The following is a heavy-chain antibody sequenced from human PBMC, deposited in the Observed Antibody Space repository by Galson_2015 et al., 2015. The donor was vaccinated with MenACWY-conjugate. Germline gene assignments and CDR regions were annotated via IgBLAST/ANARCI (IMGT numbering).Heavy chain of an antibody. CDR3: ARQGSSSSWFDP. V-gene: IGHV5-51*01. Sequence: QSGAEVKKPGESLKISCKASGYRFTNSWTAWVRQMPGKGLEWMGIIYPSDSDTRYSPSFQGQVTISADKSIDTAYLQWSSLKASDTAMYYCARQGSSSSWFDPWGQGTTVTVSS. J-gene: IGHJ5*01. D-gene: IGHD6-6*01. CDR2: IYPSDSDT. CDR1: GYRFTNSW.